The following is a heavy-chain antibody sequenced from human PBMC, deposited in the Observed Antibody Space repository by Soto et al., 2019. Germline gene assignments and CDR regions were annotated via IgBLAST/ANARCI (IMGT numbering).Heavy chain of an antibody. CDR2: IYYSGST. Sequence: ASETLSLTCTVSGGSISSYYWSWIRQPPGKGLEWIGYIYYSGSTNYNPSLKSRVTISVDTSKNQFSLKLSSVTAADTAVYYCASSRAQSDTIFDYWGQGTLVTIS. D-gene: IGHD5-18*01. J-gene: IGHJ4*02. CDR3: ASSRAQSDTIFDY. CDR1: GGSISSYY. V-gene: IGHV4-59*01.